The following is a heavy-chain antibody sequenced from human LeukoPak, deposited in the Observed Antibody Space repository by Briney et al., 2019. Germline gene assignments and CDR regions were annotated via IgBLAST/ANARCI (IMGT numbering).Heavy chain of an antibody. Sequence: GGSLRLSCAASGFTFSDYYMSWIRQAPGKGREWVSYISSRGSTIYYADSVKGRFTISRDNAKNSLYLQMNSLRAEDTAVYYCASSNYYDSSGYYYAPLVDYWGQGTPVTVSS. CDR3: ASSNYYDSSGYYYAPLVDY. CDR2: ISSRGSTI. V-gene: IGHV3-11*04. CDR1: GFTFSDYY. D-gene: IGHD3-22*01. J-gene: IGHJ4*02.